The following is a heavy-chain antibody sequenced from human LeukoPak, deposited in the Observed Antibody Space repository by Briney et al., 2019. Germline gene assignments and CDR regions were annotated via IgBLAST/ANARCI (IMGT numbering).Heavy chain of an antibody. Sequence: GGSLRLSCAASGFTFSSYAMSWVRQAPGKGLEWVSAISGSGGSTYYADSVKGRFTISRDNSKNTLYLQMNSLGAEDTAVYYCAKGTHSGYDYFDYWGQGTLVTVSS. J-gene: IGHJ4*02. V-gene: IGHV3-23*01. CDR1: GFTFSSYA. CDR2: ISGSGGST. D-gene: IGHD5-12*01. CDR3: AKGTHSGYDYFDY.